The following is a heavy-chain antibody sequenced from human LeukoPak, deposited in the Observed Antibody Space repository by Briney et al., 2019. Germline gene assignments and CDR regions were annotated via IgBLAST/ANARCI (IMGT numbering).Heavy chain of an antibody. CDR2: INAGNGNT. CDR3: ATPGPYYYGSGSYELAFDI. CDR1: GYTFTSYA. J-gene: IGHJ3*02. V-gene: IGHV1-3*01. Sequence: ASVKVSCKASGYTFTSYAMHWVRQAPGQRLEWMGWINAGNGNTKYSQKFQGRVTITRDTSASTAYMGLSSLRSEDTAVYYCATPGPYYYGSGSYELAFDIWGQGTMVTVSS. D-gene: IGHD3-10*01.